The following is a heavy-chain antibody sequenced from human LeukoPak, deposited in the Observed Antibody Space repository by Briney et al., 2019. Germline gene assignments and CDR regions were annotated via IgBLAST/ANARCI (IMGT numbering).Heavy chain of an antibody. CDR1: GYTFTGYY. Sequence: GASVKVSCKASGYTFTGYYMHWVRQAPGQGLEWMGWINPNSGGTNYAQKFQGRVTMTRDTSISTAYMELSRLRSDDTAVYYCASEAGYSSGWASHYYYYYMDVWGKGTTVTISS. J-gene: IGHJ6*03. V-gene: IGHV1-2*02. CDR2: INPNSGGT. D-gene: IGHD6-19*01. CDR3: ASEAGYSSGWASHYYYYYMDV.